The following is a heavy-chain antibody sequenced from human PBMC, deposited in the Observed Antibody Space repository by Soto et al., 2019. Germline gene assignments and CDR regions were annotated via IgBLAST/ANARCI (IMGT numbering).Heavy chain of an antibody. J-gene: IGHJ6*02. CDR2: ISVYNGNT. V-gene: IGHV1-18*01. D-gene: IGHD6-19*01. CDR3: AREGAGLYYYYYGMDV. Sequence: QVQLVQSGAEVKTPGASVKVSCKASGYTFTKYAISWMRRAPGQGLEWVGWISVYNGNTKYAENLQGRVTVATDTSTTTVYMELRSLRSDDTAVYYCAREGAGLYYYYYGMDVWGQGTTVTVPS. CDR1: GYTFTKYA.